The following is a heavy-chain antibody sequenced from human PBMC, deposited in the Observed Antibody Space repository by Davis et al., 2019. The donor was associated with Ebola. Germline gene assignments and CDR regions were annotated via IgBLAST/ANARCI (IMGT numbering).Heavy chain of an antibody. CDR1: GGSFSGYY. D-gene: IGHD1-26*01. Sequence: MPSETLSLTCAVYGGSFSGYYWSWIRQPPGKGLEWIGEINHRGTTNYNPSLKSRVTISVDTSSNQFSLKLNSVTAADTAIYFCARDHMGSLDNWGQGTLVTVSS. CDR3: ARDHMGSLDN. J-gene: IGHJ4*02. CDR2: INHRGTT. V-gene: IGHV4-34*01.